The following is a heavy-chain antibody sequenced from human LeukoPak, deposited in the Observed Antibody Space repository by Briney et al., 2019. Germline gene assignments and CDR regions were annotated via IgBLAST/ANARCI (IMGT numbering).Heavy chain of an antibody. D-gene: IGHD5-12*01. CDR3: ARQSGYGPAGPPFFDY. CDR2: ISSSSSYI. Sequence: GGSLRLSCAASGFTFSSYSMNWVRQAPGKGLEWVSSISSSSSYIYYADSVKGRFTISRDNAKNSLYLQMNSLRAEDTAVYYCARQSGYGPAGPPFFDYWGQGTLVTVSS. V-gene: IGHV3-21*01. J-gene: IGHJ4*02. CDR1: GFTFSSYS.